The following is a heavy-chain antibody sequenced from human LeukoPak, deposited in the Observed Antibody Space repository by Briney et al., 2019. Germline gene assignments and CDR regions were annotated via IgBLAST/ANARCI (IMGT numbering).Heavy chain of an antibody. D-gene: IGHD6-13*01. J-gene: IGHJ4*02. Sequence: GGSLRLSCAASAFTFSSYEMNWVRQAPGEGLEWVSYISSSGSTIYYADSVKGRFTISRDNAKNSLYLQMNSLRAEDTAVYYCGSMAAAGTFDYWGQGTLVTVSS. V-gene: IGHV3-48*03. CDR2: ISSSGSTI. CDR1: AFTFSSYE. CDR3: GSMAAAGTFDY.